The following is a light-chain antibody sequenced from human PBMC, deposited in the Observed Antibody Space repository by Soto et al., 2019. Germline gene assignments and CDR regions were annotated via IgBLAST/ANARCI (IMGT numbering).Light chain of an antibody. V-gene: IGKV3-20*01. CDR3: LQYGSSPRT. Sequence: EIVLTQSPGTLSLSPGERATLSCRASRSISTNVAWYQHKSGQAPRLLIYSASTRATGIPTRFSGSGSGTDFTLTISGLEPDDLAVYYCLQYGSSPRTFGRGTKVDIK. J-gene: IGKJ1*01. CDR2: SAS. CDR1: RSISTN.